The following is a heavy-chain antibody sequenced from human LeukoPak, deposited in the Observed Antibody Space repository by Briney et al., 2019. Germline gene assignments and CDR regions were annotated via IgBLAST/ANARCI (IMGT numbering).Heavy chain of an antibody. D-gene: IGHD4-17*01. CDR3: ARDRTTVTLFDY. V-gene: IGHV3-74*01. CDR2: ISTDGAIT. CDR1: GFTFTSVW. J-gene: IGHJ4*02. Sequence: GGSLRLSCAASGFTFTSVWMHWFCQAPGRGLVWISRISTDGAITGYADSVKGRFTISRDNAKNTLYLQMNSLRAEDTAVYYCARDRTTVTLFDYWGQGALVTVSS.